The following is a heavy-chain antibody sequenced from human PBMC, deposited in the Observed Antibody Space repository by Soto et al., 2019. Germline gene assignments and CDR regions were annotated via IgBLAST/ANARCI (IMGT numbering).Heavy chain of an antibody. J-gene: IGHJ6*02. D-gene: IGHD2-2*01. V-gene: IGHV3-13*01. CDR3: ARAKGGCICTCGYPNYVMYF. CDR1: GFTFSSYD. Sequence: GGSLRLSCAASGFTFSSYDMHWVRQATGKGLEWVSAIGTAGDTYYPGSVKGRFTISRENAKNSLYLQMNSLRAEDTAVYYCARAKGGCICTCGYPNYVMYFWGQGTTVTVS. CDR2: IGTAGDT.